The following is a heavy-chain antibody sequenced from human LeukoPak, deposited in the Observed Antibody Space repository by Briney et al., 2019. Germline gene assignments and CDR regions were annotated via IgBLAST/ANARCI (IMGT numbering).Heavy chain of an antibody. CDR2: LYCSGSD. Sequence: PSETLSLTCTVSGGSVSRRSYYWSWIRQPPGEGLEWIGCLYCSGSDNYNPSLKSRVTISVDTSKNQFSLTLGSVSATDTAVYYCVSPRGFSYGYFDYWGQGTLVTVSS. CDR3: VSPRGFSYGYFDY. J-gene: IGHJ4*02. D-gene: IGHD5-18*01. V-gene: IGHV4-61*01. CDR1: GGSVSRRSYY.